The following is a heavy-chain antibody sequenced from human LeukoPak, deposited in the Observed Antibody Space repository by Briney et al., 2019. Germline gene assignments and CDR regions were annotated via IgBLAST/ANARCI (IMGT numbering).Heavy chain of an antibody. V-gene: IGHV3-23*01. CDR2: IRGSGTT. Sequence: GGSLRLSCAASGFTFSSYAMSWVRQAPGKGLEWVSAIRGSGTTYYADSVEGRFTISRDNSKNTLYLQMNSLRAEDTAVYYCAKNPSDSSGWPFDYWGQGTLVTVSS. CDR3: AKNPSDSSGWPFDY. CDR1: GFTFSSYA. J-gene: IGHJ4*02. D-gene: IGHD6-19*01.